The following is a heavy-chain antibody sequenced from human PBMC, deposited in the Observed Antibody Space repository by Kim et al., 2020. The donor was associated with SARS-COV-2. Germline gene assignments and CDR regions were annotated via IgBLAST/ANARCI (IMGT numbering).Heavy chain of an antibody. J-gene: IGHJ6*02. CDR2: IYYSGST. V-gene: IGHV4-39*07. Sequence: SETLSLTCTVSGGSISSSSYYWGWIRQPPGKGLEWIGSIYYSGSTYYNPSLKSRVTISVDTSKNQFSLKLSSVTAADTAVYYCARAPRYYDILTGYSGAYYYDGMDVWGPGTTVTVSS. D-gene: IGHD3-9*01. CDR3: ARAPRYYDILTGYSGAYYYDGMDV. CDR1: GGSISSSSYY.